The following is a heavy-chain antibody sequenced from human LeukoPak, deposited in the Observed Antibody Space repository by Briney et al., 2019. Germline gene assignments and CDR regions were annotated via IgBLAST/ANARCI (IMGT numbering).Heavy chain of an antibody. J-gene: IGHJ4*02. D-gene: IGHD6-13*01. CDR1: GFTVSSNY. CDR3: ARDPSQNSSSWYYFDY. Sequence: GGSLRLSCAASGFTVSSNYMSWVRQAPGKGLEWVSVIYSGGSTYYADSVKGRFTISRHNSKNTLYLQMNSLRAEDTAVYYCARDPSQNSSSWYYFDYWGQGTLVTVSS. V-gene: IGHV3-53*04. CDR2: IYSGGST.